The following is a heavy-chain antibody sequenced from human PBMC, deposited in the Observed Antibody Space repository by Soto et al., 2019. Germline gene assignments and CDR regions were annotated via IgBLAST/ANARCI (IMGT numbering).Heavy chain of an antibody. CDR2: FDPEDGET. J-gene: IGHJ4*02. V-gene: IGHV1-24*01. CDR3: ATVVFRNYGRDFDY. D-gene: IGHD1-7*01. Sequence: ASVKVSCKVSGYTLTELSMHWVRQAPGKGLEWMGGFDPEDGETIYAQKFQGRVTMTEDTSTDTAYMELSSLRSEDTAVCYCATVVFRNYGRDFDYWGQGTLVTVSS. CDR1: GYTLTELS.